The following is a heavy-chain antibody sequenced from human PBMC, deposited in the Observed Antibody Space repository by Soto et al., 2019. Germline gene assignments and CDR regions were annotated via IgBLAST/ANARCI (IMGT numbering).Heavy chain of an antibody. CDR3: ARGDACTNGVCYAFDI. D-gene: IGHD2-8*01. CDR2: INHSGST. J-gene: IGHJ3*02. V-gene: IGHV4-34*01. Sequence: SETLSLTCAVYGGSFSGYYWSWIRQPPGKGLEWIGEINHSGSTNYNPSLKSRVTISVDTSKNQFSLKLSSVTAADTAVYYCARGDACTNGVCYAFDIWGQGTMVTVSS. CDR1: GGSFSGYY.